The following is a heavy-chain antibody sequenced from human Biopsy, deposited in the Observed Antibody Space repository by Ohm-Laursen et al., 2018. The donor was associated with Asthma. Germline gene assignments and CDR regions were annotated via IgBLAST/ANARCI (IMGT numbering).Heavy chain of an antibody. D-gene: IGHD3-3*01. CDR3: ASQSSGPDFWSGYYYFDY. CDR1: GFTFSSYG. Sequence: SLRLSCAASGFTFSSYGMHWVRQAPGKGLEWVAVIPYDGSNKYYAGSVKGRFTISRDNSKNTLYLQMNSLRAEDTAVYCCASQSSGPDFWSGYYYFDYWGQGTLVTVSS. CDR2: IPYDGSNK. V-gene: IGHV3-30*03. J-gene: IGHJ4*02.